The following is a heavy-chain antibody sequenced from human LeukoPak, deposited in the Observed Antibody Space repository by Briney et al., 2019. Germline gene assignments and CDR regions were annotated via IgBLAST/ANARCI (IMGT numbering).Heavy chain of an antibody. V-gene: IGHV4-59*12. CDR1: GASISSYF. D-gene: IGHD5-24*01. J-gene: IGHJ4*02. Sequence: SETLSLTRTVSGASISSYFWTWIRQSPGKGLEWIGYISNIGSTNYNPSLKSRVTISVDTSKNQFSLKLSSVTAADTAVYYCARRGGYKIFDYWGQGTLVTVSS. CDR3: ARRGGYKIFDY. CDR2: ISNIGST.